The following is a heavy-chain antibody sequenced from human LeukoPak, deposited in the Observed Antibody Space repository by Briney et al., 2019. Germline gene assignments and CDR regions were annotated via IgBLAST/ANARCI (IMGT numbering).Heavy chain of an antibody. V-gene: IGHV3-21*01. CDR3: ARGEAVDY. J-gene: IGHJ4*02. CDR1: GGSFSGYY. CDR2: ISSSSSYI. Sequence: ETLSLTCAVYGGSFSGYYWSWIRQAPGKGLEWVSSISSSSSYIYYADSVKGRFTISRDNAKNSLYLQMNSLRAEDTAVYYCARGEAVDYWGQGTLVTVSS.